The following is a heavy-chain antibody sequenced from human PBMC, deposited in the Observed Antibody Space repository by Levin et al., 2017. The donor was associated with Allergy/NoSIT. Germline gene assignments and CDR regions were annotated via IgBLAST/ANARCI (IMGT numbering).Heavy chain of an antibody. CDR1: GYSISSGYY. J-gene: IGHJ4*02. Sequence: SQTLSLTCAVSGYSISSGYYWGWIRQPPGKGLEWIGSIYHSGSTYYNPSLKSRVTISVDTSKNQFSLRLSSVTAADTAVYYCARRGGSLYYFDYWGQGTLVTVSS. CDR3: ARRGGSLYYFDY. D-gene: IGHD2-15*01. CDR2: IYHSGST. V-gene: IGHV4-38-2*01.